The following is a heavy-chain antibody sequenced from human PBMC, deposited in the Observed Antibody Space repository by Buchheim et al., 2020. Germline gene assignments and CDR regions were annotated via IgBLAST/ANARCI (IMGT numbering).Heavy chain of an antibody. J-gene: IGHJ4*02. CDR3: AKEYYDSSGYYAY. CDR1: GFTFSSYG. CDR2: ISYDGSNK. V-gene: IGHV3-30*18. Sequence: QVQLVESGGGVVQPGRSLRLSCAASGFTFSSYGMHWVRQAPGKGLEWVAVISYDGSNKYYADSVKGRFTISRDNSKNTMYPQMNSLRAEDTAVYYCAKEYYDSSGYYAYWGQGTL. D-gene: IGHD3-22*01.